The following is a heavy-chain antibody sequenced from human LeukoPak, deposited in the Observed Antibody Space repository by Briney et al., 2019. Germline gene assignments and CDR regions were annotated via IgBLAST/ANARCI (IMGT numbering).Heavy chain of an antibody. CDR1: GFTFNNYA. D-gene: IGHD1-14*01. Sequence: PGGSLRLSCAASGFTFNNYAMNWVRQAPGKGLEWVSVITSSGSTYYADSVKGRFTISRDNSKNTLYLQMNSLRAEDTAVYYCAKHPESGNFDYWGRGTLVTVSS. J-gene: IGHJ4*02. CDR2: ITSSGST. V-gene: IGHV3-23*01. CDR3: AKHPESGNFDY.